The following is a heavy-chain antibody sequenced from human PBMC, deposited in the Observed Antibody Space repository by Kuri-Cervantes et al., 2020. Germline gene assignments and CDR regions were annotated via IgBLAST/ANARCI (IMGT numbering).Heavy chain of an antibody. CDR1: GFTFDDYA. CDR3: ARDYYYGMDV. CDR2: ISWNSGSI. V-gene: IGHV3-9*01. J-gene: IGHJ6*02. Sequence: LSLTCAASGFTFDDYAMHWVRQAPGKGLEWVSGISWNSGSIGYADSVKGRFTISRDNAKNSLYLQMNSLRAEDTAVYYCARDYYYGMDVWGQGTTVTVSS.